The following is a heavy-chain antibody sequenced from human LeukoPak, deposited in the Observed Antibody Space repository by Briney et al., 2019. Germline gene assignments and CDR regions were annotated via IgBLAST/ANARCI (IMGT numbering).Heavy chain of an antibody. Sequence: GGSLRLSCAASGFTLSSYSMKWVRQAPGKGLEWVSSISSSSIYIYYADSVKGRFTISRDNAKNSLYLQMNSLRAEDTAVYYCAKGDDNYYDSSALFGVDYWGQGTLVTVSS. V-gene: IGHV3-21*01. J-gene: IGHJ4*02. CDR1: GFTLSSYS. D-gene: IGHD3-22*01. CDR3: AKGDDNYYDSSALFGVDY. CDR2: ISSSSIYI.